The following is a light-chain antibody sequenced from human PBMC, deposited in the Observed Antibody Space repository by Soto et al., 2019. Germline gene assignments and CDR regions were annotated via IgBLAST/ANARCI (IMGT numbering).Light chain of an antibody. CDR1: SSDVGGYNY. CDR2: EVS. Sequence: QSVLTQPPSASGSPGQSVTISSTGTSSDVGGYNYVSWYQQHPDKAPTLIIYEVSKRPSGVPDRFSGSKSGNTASLTVSGIQADDEADYYSSLYAGSARILFGGGTKLPVL. CDR3: SLYAGSARIL. J-gene: IGLJ2*01. V-gene: IGLV2-8*01.